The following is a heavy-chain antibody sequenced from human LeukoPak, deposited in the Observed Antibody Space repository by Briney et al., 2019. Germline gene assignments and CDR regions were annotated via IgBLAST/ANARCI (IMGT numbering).Heavy chain of an antibody. J-gene: IGHJ4*02. V-gene: IGHV3-30*18. CDR3: ANAMVFGGYDSGY. Sequence: PGGSLRLSCAASGFTFSSYGMHWVRQAPGRGLEWVAVISYDGSNKYYADSVKGRFTISRDNSKNTLYLQMNSLRAEDTAVYYCANAMVFGGYDSGYWGQGTLVTVSS. D-gene: IGHD5-12*01. CDR1: GFTFSSYG. CDR2: ISYDGSNK.